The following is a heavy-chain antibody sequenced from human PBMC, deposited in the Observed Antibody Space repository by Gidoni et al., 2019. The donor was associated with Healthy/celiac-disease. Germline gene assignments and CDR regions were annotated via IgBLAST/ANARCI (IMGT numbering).Heavy chain of an antibody. CDR2: ISGSGGST. J-gene: IGHJ4*02. Sequence: EVQLLESGGCLVQPGGSLKLSCSASGFTFSSYAMSGVRQAPGKGLEWVSAISGSGGSTYYADSVKGRFTISRDNSKNTLYLQMNSLRAEDTAVYYCAKVRGSGEGFDYWGQGTLVTVSS. CDR1: GFTFSSYA. D-gene: IGHD3-10*01. CDR3: AKVRGSGEGFDY. V-gene: IGHV3-23*01.